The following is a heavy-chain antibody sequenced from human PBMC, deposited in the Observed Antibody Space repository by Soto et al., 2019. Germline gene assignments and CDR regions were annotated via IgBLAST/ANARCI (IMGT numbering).Heavy chain of an antibody. CDR3: ASGDSHCSSTSCSDY. CDR1: GGTFSSYA. D-gene: IGHD2-2*01. J-gene: IGHJ4*02. Sequence: SVKVSCKAAGGTFSSYAISWVRQAPGQGLEWMGGIIPIFGTANYAQKFQGRVTITADESTSTAYMELSSLRSEDTAVYYCASGDSHCSSTSCSDYWGQGTLVTVSS. V-gene: IGHV1-69*13. CDR2: IIPIFGTA.